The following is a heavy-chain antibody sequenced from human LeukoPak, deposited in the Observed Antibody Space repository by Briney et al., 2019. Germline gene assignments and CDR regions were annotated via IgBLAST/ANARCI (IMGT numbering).Heavy chain of an antibody. J-gene: IGHJ3*02. V-gene: IGHV3-7*01. D-gene: IGHD2-21*01. CDR2: IRKDGSVK. CDR3: ATDWSPQIAGIHYDAFDI. Sequence: GSLRLSCAASGFTFNSYWMTWVRQAPGKGLEWVANIRKDGSVKSYVDSVKGRFTISRDNAKNSLFLQMNNLGAEDTALYYCATDWSPQIAGIHYDAFDIWGQGTMVTVSS. CDR1: GFTFNSYW.